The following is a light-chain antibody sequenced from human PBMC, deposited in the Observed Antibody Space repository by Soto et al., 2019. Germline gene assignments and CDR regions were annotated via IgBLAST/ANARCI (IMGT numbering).Light chain of an antibody. CDR2: TDD. J-gene: IGLJ3*02. V-gene: IGLV1-44*01. CDR1: SSNIGRNP. Sequence: QSVLTQPPSASGTPGQTVTISCSGSSSNIGRNPVNWYQQFPGTAPKLLIYTDDQRPSGVPDRFSGSKSGTSASLAITGLQSEDEADYYCAAWDDSLNGQVVFGGGTKVTVL. CDR3: AAWDDSLNGQVV.